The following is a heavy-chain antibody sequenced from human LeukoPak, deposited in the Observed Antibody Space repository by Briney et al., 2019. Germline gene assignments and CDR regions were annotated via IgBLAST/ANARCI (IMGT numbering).Heavy chain of an antibody. Sequence: PSQTLSLTCAVSGGSIGSGGYSWSWIRQPPGKGLEGIVYIYHDGSTYYNSSLKSRLIMSVDTSKHQFSLKLSSVSAADTEVYYCARVESDSLTGYYIVTYFDYWGKGTLVTVSS. J-gene: IGHJ4*02. CDR1: GGSIGSGGYS. V-gene: IGHV4-30-2*01. CDR3: ARVESDSLTGYYIVTYFDY. CDR2: IYHDGST. D-gene: IGHD3-9*01.